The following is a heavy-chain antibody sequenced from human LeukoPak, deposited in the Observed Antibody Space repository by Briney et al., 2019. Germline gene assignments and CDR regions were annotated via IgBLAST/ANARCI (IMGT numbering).Heavy chain of an antibody. J-gene: IGHJ6*02. CDR1: GYTFTSYG. D-gene: IGHD2-2*01. Sequence: ASVKVSCTASGYTFTSYGISWVRQAPGQGLEWMGWISAYNGNTNYAQKLQGRVTMTTDTSTSTAYMELRSLRSDDTAVYYCARDHEDIVVVPVYGMDVWGQGTTVTVSS. CDR3: ARDHEDIVVVPVYGMDV. CDR2: ISAYNGNT. V-gene: IGHV1-18*01.